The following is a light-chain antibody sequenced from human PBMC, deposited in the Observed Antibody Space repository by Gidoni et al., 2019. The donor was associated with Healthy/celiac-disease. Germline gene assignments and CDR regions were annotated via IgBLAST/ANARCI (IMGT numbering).Light chain of an antibody. CDR2: GAS. J-gene: IGKJ2*01. V-gene: IGKV3-15*01. Sequence: EIVMTQSPATLSVSPGERVTLSCRASQSVSSNLAWYQQKPGQAPRLLIYGASTRATGIPARFSVSGSGTEFTLTISSLQSVDFAVYYCQQYNNWPPLYTFXQXTKLEIK. CDR3: QQYNNWPPLYT. CDR1: QSVSSN.